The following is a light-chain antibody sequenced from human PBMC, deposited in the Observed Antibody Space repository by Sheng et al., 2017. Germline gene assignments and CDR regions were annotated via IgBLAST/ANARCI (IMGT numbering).Light chain of an antibody. V-gene: IGLV1-51*02. CDR2: EDN. J-gene: IGLJ3*02. CDR1: SSNIGNNY. CDR3: GTWDGALSAVV. Sequence: QSVLTQPPSVSAAPGQKVTISCSGSSSNIGNNYVSWYQQVPGAAPKLLIFEDNRGPSGIPDRFSGSKSGTSATLDITGLQTGDEADYYCGTWDGALSAVVFGGGTEADRP.